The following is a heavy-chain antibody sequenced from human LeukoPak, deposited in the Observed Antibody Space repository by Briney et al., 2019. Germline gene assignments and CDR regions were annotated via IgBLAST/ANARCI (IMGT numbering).Heavy chain of an antibody. V-gene: IGHV3-7*03. D-gene: IGHD6-13*01. CDR2: IKQDGSEK. CDR1: GFTFSSYW. Sequence: PGGSLRLSCAASGFTFSSYWMSWVRQAPGKGREWVANIKQDGSEKYYVDSVKGRFTISRDNAKNSLYLQMNSLRAEDTAVYYCARSSAAAGTAFNYYYYGMDVWGKGTTVTVSS. J-gene: IGHJ6*04. CDR3: ARSSAAAGTAFNYYYYGMDV.